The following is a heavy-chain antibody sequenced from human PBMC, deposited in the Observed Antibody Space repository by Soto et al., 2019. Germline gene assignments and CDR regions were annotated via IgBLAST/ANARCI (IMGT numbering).Heavy chain of an antibody. CDR2: IDPSDSYT. V-gene: IGHV5-10-1*01. CDR1: GYSFTSYW. D-gene: IGHD2-15*01. J-gene: IGHJ5*02. CDR3: ATRRGGGRALRFDP. Sequence: GESLKISCKGSGYSFTSYWINWVRQIPGRGLEWVGRIDPSDSYTNYSPSFQGHVTISADKSISTAYLQWSSLRASDTAIYYCATRRGGGRALRFDPWGQGTLVTVSS.